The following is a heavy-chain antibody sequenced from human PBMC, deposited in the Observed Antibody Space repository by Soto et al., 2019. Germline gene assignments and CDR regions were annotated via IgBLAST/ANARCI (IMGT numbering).Heavy chain of an antibody. CDR1: GGTFSSYT. CDR2: IIPILGIA. D-gene: IGHD2-2*01. Sequence: QVQLVQSGAEVKKPGSSVKVSCKASGGTFSSYTISWVRQAPGQGLEWMGRIIPILGIANYAQKFQGRVTITADKSTSTADMELSSLRSEDTAVYYCARDEKNCSSTSCYPEGYYYYMDVWGKGTTVTVSS. V-gene: IGHV1-69*08. J-gene: IGHJ6*03. CDR3: ARDEKNCSSTSCYPEGYYYYMDV.